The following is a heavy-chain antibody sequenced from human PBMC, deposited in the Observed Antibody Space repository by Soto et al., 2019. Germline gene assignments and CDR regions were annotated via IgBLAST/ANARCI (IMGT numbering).Heavy chain of an antibody. V-gene: IGHV3-48*03. Sequence: PVGSLRLSCAASGFTFSSYEMNWVRQAPGKGLEWVSYISSSGSTIYHADSVKGRFTISRDSAKNSVYLQMDSLRVEDTAVYYCAREGALKPFSSWGQGALVTVSS. J-gene: IGHJ5*02. CDR1: GFTFSSYE. CDR3: AREGALKPFSS. CDR2: ISSSGSTI.